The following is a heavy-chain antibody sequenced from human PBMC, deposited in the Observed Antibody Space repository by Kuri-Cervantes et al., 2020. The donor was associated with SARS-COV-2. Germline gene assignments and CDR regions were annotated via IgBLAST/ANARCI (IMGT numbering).Heavy chain of an antibody. CDR2: ISYDGSNK. Sequence: GESLKISCAASGFTFSSYAMHWVRQAPGKGLEWVAVISYDGSNKYYADSVKGRFTISRDNSKNTLYLQMNSLRAEDTAVYYCARSKGGYCSSTSCHRYGMDVWGQGTTVTVSS. V-gene: IGHV3-30*04. CDR3: ARSKGGYCSSTSCHRYGMDV. J-gene: IGHJ6*02. CDR1: GFTFSSYA. D-gene: IGHD2-2*01.